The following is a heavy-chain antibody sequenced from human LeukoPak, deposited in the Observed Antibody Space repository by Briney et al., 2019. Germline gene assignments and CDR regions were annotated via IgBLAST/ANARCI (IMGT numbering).Heavy chain of an antibody. Sequence: SETLSLTCAVSGVSSNDYYWSWVRQTPGKGLEWIGEINHSGYTNDSPSLKSRVTLSIDTSRKQFSLNLRSVTVADSGLYYCTRMTTGHDYWGQGTLVTVSS. CDR1: GVSSNDYY. V-gene: IGHV4-34*01. J-gene: IGHJ4*02. CDR2: INHSGYT. D-gene: IGHD4-17*01. CDR3: TRMTTGHDY.